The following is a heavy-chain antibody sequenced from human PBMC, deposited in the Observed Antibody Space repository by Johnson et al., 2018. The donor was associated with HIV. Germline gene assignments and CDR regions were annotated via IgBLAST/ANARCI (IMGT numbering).Heavy chain of an antibody. CDR1: GFTFSSYG. D-gene: IGHD4-23*01. CDR2: IWYDGNNK. Sequence: QVQLVESGGGVVQPGRSLRLSCAASGFTFSSYGMHWVRQTPGKGLQWVAVIWYDGNNKYYADSVKGRFTISRDNSKNTLYPQMNSLRAEDTAVYYCAKSPAKDHGGNSGAFDIWGQGTLVTVSS. V-gene: IGHV3-33*06. CDR3: AKSPAKDHGGNSGAFDI. J-gene: IGHJ3*02.